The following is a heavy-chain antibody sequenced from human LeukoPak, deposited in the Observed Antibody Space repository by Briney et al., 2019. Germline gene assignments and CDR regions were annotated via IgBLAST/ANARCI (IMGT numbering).Heavy chain of an antibody. CDR2: INGDGSHT. CDR1: GFSFNSYW. CDR3: TRDLYGDRNY. D-gene: IGHD4-17*01. V-gene: IGHV3-74*01. J-gene: IGHJ4*02. Sequence: GGSLRLSCAASGFSFNSYWMHWVRQAPGKGLVWVSRINGDGSHTTYADSVKGRFTISRDSAKNTLYLQMNSLRAEDTAVYYCTRDLYGDRNYWGQGTLVTVSS.